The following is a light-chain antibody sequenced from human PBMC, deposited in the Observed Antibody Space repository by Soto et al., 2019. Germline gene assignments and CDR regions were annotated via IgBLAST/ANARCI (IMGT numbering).Light chain of an antibody. CDR2: ANI. CDR3: QSFDSSLSGWV. CDR1: SSNIGAGYD. J-gene: IGLJ3*02. Sequence: VLTQPPSVSGAPGQRVTISCTGTSSNIGAGYDVHWYQQIPGTAPKLLIFANINRPSGVPDRFSGSKSGTSASLAITGLQAEDEADYYCQSFDSSLSGWVFGGGTQLTVL. V-gene: IGLV1-40*01.